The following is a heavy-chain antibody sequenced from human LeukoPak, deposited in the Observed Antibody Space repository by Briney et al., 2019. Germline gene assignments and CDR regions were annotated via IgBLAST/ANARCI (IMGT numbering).Heavy chain of an antibody. V-gene: IGHV3-30*04. CDR3: ARDGYSSGWYVGRFDP. Sequence: PGGSLRLSCAASGFTFSSYAMHWVRQAPGKGLEWVAVISYDGSNKYYADSVKGRFTISRDNSKNTLYLQMNSLRAEDTAVYYCARDGYSSGWYVGRFDPWGQGTLVTVSS. CDR1: GFTFSSYA. J-gene: IGHJ5*02. D-gene: IGHD6-19*01. CDR2: ISYDGSNK.